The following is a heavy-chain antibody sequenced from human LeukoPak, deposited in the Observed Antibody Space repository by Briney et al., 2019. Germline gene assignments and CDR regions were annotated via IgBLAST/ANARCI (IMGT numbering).Heavy chain of an antibody. Sequence: PGGSLRLSCAASGFTFSTYAMSRVRQAPGKGLEWVATASGTGGSTYYPDSVKGRFTISRDNSKSTLYLQMNSLRVEDAAVYYCAKSASSYCSSTSCPKYYFDYWGQGTLVTVSS. CDR1: GFTFSTYA. D-gene: IGHD2-2*01. J-gene: IGHJ4*02. CDR3: AKSASSYCSSTSCPKYYFDY. V-gene: IGHV3-23*01. CDR2: ASGTGGST.